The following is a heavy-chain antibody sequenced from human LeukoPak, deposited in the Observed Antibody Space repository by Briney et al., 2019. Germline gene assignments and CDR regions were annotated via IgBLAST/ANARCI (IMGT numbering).Heavy chain of an antibody. CDR2: ISYDGSNK. CDR1: GFTFSSYA. Sequence: PGRSLRLSCAASGFTFSSYAMHWVRQAPGKGLEWVAVISYDGSNKYYADSVKGRFTISRDNSKNTLYLQMNSLRAEDTAVYYCAREREPYQLLGYFDYWGQGTQVTVSS. CDR3: AREREPYQLLGYFDY. J-gene: IGHJ4*02. D-gene: IGHD2-2*01. V-gene: IGHV3-30*04.